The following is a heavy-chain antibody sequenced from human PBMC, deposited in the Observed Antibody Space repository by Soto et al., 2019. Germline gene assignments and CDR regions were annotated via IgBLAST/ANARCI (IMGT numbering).Heavy chain of an antibody. CDR1: GYRFSSYA. J-gene: IGHJ6*02. CDR3: ARSEETYHDVLTGMDLYYYYLGMDV. D-gene: IGHD3-9*01. CDR2: INVGNGNT. V-gene: IGHV1-3*01. Sequence: QVQLVQSGAEVQKPGASVKVSCKASGYRFSSYAIQWVRQAPGQRLEWMGWINVGNGNTKYSQKFQDRVTIIRDTTANNAYMDVSSLRSEDTAVYYCARSEETYHDVLTGMDLYYYYLGMDVWGQGTTVTVSS.